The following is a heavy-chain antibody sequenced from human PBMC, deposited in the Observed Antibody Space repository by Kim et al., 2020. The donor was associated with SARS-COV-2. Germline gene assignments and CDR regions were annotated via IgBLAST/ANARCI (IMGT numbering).Heavy chain of an antibody. D-gene: IGHD2-2*02. V-gene: IGHV3-23*01. Sequence: AESVKGRFTIARDNSKNTMYLQMNSLRVKDTAVYYCAKHFSTGCYSAVDYWGQGTLVTVSS. J-gene: IGHJ4*02. CDR3: AKHFSTGCYSAVDY.